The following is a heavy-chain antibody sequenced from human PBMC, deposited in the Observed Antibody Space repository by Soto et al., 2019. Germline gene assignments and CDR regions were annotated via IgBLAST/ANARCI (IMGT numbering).Heavy chain of an antibody. J-gene: IGHJ6*02. CDR2: IKQDGSEK. CDR1: GFTFSSYW. Sequence: EVQLVESGGGLVQPGGSLRLSCAASGFTFSSYWMSWVRQAPGKGLEWVANIKQDGSEKYYVDSVKGRFTISRDNAKNSLYLQMNSLRAEHTAVYYCARDRTTALYYYYGMDVWGQGTTVTVSS. CDR3: ARDRTTALYYYYGMDV. D-gene: IGHD4-4*01. V-gene: IGHV3-7*03.